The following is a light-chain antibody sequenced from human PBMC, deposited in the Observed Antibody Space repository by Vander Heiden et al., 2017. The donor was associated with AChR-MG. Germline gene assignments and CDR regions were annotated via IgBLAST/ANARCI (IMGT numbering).Light chain of an antibody. CDR3: SSHTSSSTLYV. J-gene: IGLJ1*01. Sequence: QSALTQPASVSGSPGQSIPIPCPGTSSDVGGYNYVSWYQHHPGKAPKLLIYDVSQRPSGVSNRFSGSKSGNTASLTISGLQAENEADYYCSSHTSSSTLYVFGTGTKVTVL. CDR1: SSDVGGYNY. CDR2: DVS. V-gene: IGLV2-14*03.